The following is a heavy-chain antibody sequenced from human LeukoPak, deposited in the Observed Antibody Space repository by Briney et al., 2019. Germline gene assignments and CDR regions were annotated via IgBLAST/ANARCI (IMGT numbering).Heavy chain of an antibody. CDR3: ARGHLGLSP. Sequence: SETLSLTCTVSGGSISGYSWTWIRQPPGQGLEWIGYFHNSRTTSYNPSLTGRVIISVDTTMDQISLKLNSVTAADTAVYYCARGHLGLSPWGQGTLVTVSS. D-gene: IGHD3-10*01. V-gene: IGHV4-59*01. CDR2: FHNSRTT. CDR1: GGSISGYS. J-gene: IGHJ5*02.